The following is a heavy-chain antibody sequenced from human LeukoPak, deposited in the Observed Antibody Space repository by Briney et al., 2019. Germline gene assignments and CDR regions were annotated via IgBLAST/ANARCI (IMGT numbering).Heavy chain of an antibody. CDR1: GYTFTGYY. D-gene: IGHD6-13*01. J-gene: IGHJ6*03. V-gene: IGHV1-2*02. CDR3: AREGAAAGTSLYYMDV. Sequence: GASVTVSYKASGYTFTGYYMHWVRQAPGQGLEWMGWINPNSGGTNYAQKFQGRVTMTRDTSISTAYMDLSRLRSDDTAVYYCAREGAAAGTSLYYMDVWGKGTTVTVSS. CDR2: INPNSGGT.